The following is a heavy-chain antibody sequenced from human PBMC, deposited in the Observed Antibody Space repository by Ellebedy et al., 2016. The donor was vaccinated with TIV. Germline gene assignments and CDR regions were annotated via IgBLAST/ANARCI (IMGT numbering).Heavy chain of an antibody. J-gene: IGHJ4*02. CDR1: GDSITSSTYL. CDR3: ARAIHFDWLLPPAFDY. Sequence: MPSETLSLTCTVSGDSITSSTYLWGWIRQPPGKGREWIATIHDRWTTYYNPSLKSRVTISVDTSKNQFSLRLNSVTAADTAIYYCARAIHFDWLLPPAFDYWGRGALVTVSS. CDR2: IHDRWTT. V-gene: IGHV4-39*07. D-gene: IGHD3-9*01.